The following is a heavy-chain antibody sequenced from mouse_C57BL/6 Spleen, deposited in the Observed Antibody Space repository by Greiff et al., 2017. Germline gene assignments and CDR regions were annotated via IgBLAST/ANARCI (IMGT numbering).Heavy chain of an antibody. J-gene: IGHJ4*01. CDR1: GYTFTDYY. Sequence: VQLQQSGPVLVKPGASVKMSCKASGYTFTDYYLNWVKQSHGKSLEWIGVINPYNGGPSYNQKFKAKATLTVDKSSSTAYMQLKSLTSEDTAVYYCARWWTPYAMDYWGQGTSVTVSS. CDR3: ARWWTPYAMDY. V-gene: IGHV1-19*01. D-gene: IGHD1-1*02. CDR2: INPYNGGP.